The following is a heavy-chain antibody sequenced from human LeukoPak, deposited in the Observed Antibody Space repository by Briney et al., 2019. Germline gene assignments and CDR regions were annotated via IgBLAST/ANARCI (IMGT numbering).Heavy chain of an antibody. CDR1: GGSIGSYY. V-gene: IGHV4-4*07. J-gene: IGHJ5*01. D-gene: IGHD5-12*01. CDR2: VYASGNT. Sequence: PSETLSLTCTVPGGSIGSYYWSWIRQSAGKGLEWIGRVYASGNTAYNPSLKSRVTMSVDTSKNQLSLQLSSVTAADTAVYFCARGMAAAYDYNWFDSWGQGILVTVSS. CDR3: ARGMAAAYDYNWFDS.